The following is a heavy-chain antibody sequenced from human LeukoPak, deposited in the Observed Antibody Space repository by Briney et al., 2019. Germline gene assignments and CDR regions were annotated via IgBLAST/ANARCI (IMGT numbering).Heavy chain of an antibody. CDR3: AKVAATGAFDI. CDR1: GFTFNSYG. CDR2: ISNSGDTT. J-gene: IGHJ3*02. Sequence: GGTLRLSCAASGFTFNSYGMSWVRQAPGKGLEWVSAISNSGDTTYYADSVKGRFTISRDNSKNTLYLQMNSLRAEDTAVYYCAKVAATGAFDIWGQGTMVTVSS. V-gene: IGHV3-23*01. D-gene: IGHD2-15*01.